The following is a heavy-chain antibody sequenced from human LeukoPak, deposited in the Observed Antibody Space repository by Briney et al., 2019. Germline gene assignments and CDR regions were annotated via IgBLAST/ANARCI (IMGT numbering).Heavy chain of an antibody. D-gene: IGHD2-15*01. CDR2: INHSGST. Sequence: SETLSLTCAVYGGSFSGYYWSWIRQPPGKGLEWIGEINHSGSTNYNPSLKSRVTISVDTSKNQFSLKLSSVTAADTAVYYCARVLSDIVAVVAIFDYWGQGTLVTVSS. CDR1: GGSFSGYY. V-gene: IGHV4-34*01. J-gene: IGHJ4*02. CDR3: ARVLSDIVAVVAIFDY.